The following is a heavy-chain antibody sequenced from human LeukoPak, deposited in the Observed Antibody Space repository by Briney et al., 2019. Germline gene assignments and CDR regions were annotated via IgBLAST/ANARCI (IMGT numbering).Heavy chain of an antibody. CDR1: GFTFSDYA. CDR3: ANRGDPRGFFNS. Sequence: GGSLRLSCTASGFTFSDYAMSWVRQAPGKGLEWVSTISGNGDTTYYPDSVKGRFTISRDNSKNTVFLQMNDLRAEDTALYYCANRGDPRGFFNSWGQGALVTVSS. CDR2: ISGNGDTT. J-gene: IGHJ4*02. V-gene: IGHV3-23*01. D-gene: IGHD2-21*02.